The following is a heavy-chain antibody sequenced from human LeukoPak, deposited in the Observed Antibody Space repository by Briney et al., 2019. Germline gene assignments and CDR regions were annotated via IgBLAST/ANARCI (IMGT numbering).Heavy chain of an antibody. Sequence: PGGSLRLSCAASGFTFSTYNMNWVRQAPGKGLEWVSFISSSSSYIYYADSVKGRFTISRDNAENSLYLQMNSLRAEDTAVYYCARFDRDGHKGNWYFDLWGRGTLVTVSS. CDR2: ISSSSSYI. J-gene: IGHJ2*01. CDR3: ARFDRDGHKGNWYFDL. D-gene: IGHD5-24*01. CDR1: GFTFSTYN. V-gene: IGHV3-21*01.